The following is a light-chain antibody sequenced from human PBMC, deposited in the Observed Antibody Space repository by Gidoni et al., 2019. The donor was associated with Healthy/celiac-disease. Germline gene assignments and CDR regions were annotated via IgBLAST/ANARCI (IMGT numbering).Light chain of an antibody. V-gene: IGKV1-33*01. CDR3: QRYDKLPS. J-gene: IGKJ2*01. Sequence: DIQINQSPSSLSAAVGDRGTITCQASQDISNYFKWYQQKPGKAPKLLIYDASNLETGVPSMFSGSGSGTDFTSTISSLHPEFIATYYCQRYDKLPSFGQGTKLEIK. CDR1: QDISNY. CDR2: DAS.